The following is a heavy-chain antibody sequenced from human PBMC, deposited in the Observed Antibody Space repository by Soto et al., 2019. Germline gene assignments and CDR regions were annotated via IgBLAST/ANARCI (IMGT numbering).Heavy chain of an antibody. V-gene: IGHV3-23*01. J-gene: IGHJ4*02. CDR2: ISGSGGST. D-gene: IGHD4-17*01. CDR3: AKGVWSSLRKDNYGDYTFDY. Sequence: GGSLRLSCAASGFTFSSYAMSWVRQAPGKGLEWVSAISGSGGSTYYADSVKGRFTISRDNSKNTLYLQMNSLRAEDTAVYYCAKGVWSSLRKDNYGDYTFDYWGQGTLVTVSS. CDR1: GFTFSSYA.